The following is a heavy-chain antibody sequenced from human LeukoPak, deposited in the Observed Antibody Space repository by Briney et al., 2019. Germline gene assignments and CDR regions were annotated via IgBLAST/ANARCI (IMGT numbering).Heavy chain of an antibody. D-gene: IGHD4-11*01. CDR3: ARVIGNYFPDY. CDR2: IHYSGSN. Sequence: SETLSLTCTVAGVSISGYYWGWLRQPPGKGLEWIGYIHYSGSNNYNPSLKSRITLLVDTSKNQFSLRLSSVTAADTAVYYCARVIGNYFPDYWSQGMLVTVSS. CDR1: GVSISGYY. V-gene: IGHV4-59*01. J-gene: IGHJ4*02.